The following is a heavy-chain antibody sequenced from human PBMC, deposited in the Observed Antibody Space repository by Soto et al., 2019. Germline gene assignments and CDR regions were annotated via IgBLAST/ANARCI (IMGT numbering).Heavy chain of an antibody. Sequence: ASVKVSCKASGYTFTGYYMHWVRQAPGQGLEWMGWINPNSGGTNYAQKFQGWVTMTRDTSISTAYMELSRLRSDDTAVYYCARDRTMDNWNYVVPYYYSYGMDVWGQGTTVTVSS. V-gene: IGHV1-2*04. CDR1: GYTFTGYY. CDR3: ARDRTMDNWNYVVPYYYSYGMDV. J-gene: IGHJ6*02. CDR2: INPNSGGT. D-gene: IGHD1-7*01.